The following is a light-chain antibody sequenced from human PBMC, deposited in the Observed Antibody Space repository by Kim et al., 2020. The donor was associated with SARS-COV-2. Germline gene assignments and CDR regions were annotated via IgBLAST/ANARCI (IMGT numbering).Light chain of an antibody. J-gene: IGKJ5*01. CDR3: LQDYNYPIT. Sequence: SASVGDRVTITCRASQDIAKDLGWYQQKSGKAPKLLIYAASSLQSGVPSRFRASGSGTDFTLTINGLQPEDSAIYYCLQDYNYPITFGQGTRLEI. CDR1: QDIAKD. V-gene: IGKV1-6*01. CDR2: AAS.